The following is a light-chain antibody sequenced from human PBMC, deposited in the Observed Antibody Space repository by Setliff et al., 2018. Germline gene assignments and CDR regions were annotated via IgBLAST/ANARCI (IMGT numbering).Light chain of an antibody. CDR1: QSVSSW. V-gene: IGKV1-5*03. Sequence: DIQMTQSPSTLFASVGDRLTITCRASQSVSSWLAWYQQKPGKVPNLLIYKASSLESGVPSRFSGTAAGTEFTLTITSLQPDDFATYYCQQYKSYPWTFGQGTKVDIK. J-gene: IGKJ1*01. CDR2: KAS. CDR3: QQYKSYPWT.